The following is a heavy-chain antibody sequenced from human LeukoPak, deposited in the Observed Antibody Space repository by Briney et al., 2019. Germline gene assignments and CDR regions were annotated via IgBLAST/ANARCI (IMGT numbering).Heavy chain of an antibody. CDR2: INPDGNKK. D-gene: IGHD3-3*01. CDR3: ARDQYDTWSRRGNFDS. J-gene: IGHJ4*02. CDR1: GLTFSSSW. V-gene: IGHV3-7*03. Sequence: GGSLRLSCAVSGLTFSSSWMDWVRQAPGKGLEWVASINPDGNKKYSADSVKGRFTISRDNAENSLYLQMNSLRVEDTAVFYCARDQYDTWSRRGNFDSWGQGTLVTVSS.